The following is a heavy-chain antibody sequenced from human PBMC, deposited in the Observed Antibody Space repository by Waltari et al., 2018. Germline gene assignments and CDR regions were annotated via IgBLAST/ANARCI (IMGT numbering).Heavy chain of an antibody. CDR1: GYTFTGYY. J-gene: IGHJ4*02. V-gene: IGHV1-2*02. CDR3: ASSYCSSTSCPAPIDY. Sequence: QVQLVQSGAEVKKPGASVKVSCKASGYTFTGYYMHWVRQAPGQGLEWMGWINPNRGGTNYAQKFQGRVTMTRDTSISTAYMELSRLRSDDTAVYYCASSYCSSTSCPAPIDYWGQGTLVTVSS. CDR2: INPNRGGT. D-gene: IGHD2-2*01.